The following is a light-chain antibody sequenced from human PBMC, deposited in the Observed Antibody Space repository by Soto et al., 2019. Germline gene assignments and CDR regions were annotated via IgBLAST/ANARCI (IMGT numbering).Light chain of an antibody. V-gene: IGKV3-15*01. CDR2: GAS. Sequence: EVVCAQSPAAPSLSPGGRATPSCRASQSVSSNSAWYQQKPGQAPRLLIYGASTRATGIPARFSGSGSGTEFTLTISSLQSEDFVVYCCQQYNNWPLTFRGGTKVDIK. CDR1: QSVSSN. J-gene: IGKJ4*01. CDR3: QQYNNWPLT.